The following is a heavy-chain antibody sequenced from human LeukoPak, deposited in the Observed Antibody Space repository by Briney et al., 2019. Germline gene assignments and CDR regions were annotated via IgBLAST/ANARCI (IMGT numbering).Heavy chain of an antibody. CDR3: ARTERVVPADRPFDY. D-gene: IGHD2-2*01. Sequence: ASVKVSCKASGYTVTIYGISWVRPAPGQGLEWMGWMSAYNGNTHYTQKLQGRVTMPTDTSTSKAYMELRSLRSDDTAVYYCARTERVVPADRPFDYWGQGTLVTVSS. J-gene: IGHJ4*02. V-gene: IGHV1-18*01. CDR2: MSAYNGNT. CDR1: GYTVTIYG.